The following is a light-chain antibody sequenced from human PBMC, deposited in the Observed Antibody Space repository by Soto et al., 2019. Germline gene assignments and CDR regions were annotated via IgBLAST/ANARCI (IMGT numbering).Light chain of an antibody. CDR1: QSVSGN. CDR3: QQYNNWPPIT. Sequence: EIVMTQSPATLSVSPGERATLSCRASQSVSGNLAWYQQKPGQAPRLLIYAASTRATGIPARFSGSESGTEFTLPISSLQSEDFAVYYCQQYNNWPPITFGPGTNVDIK. J-gene: IGKJ3*01. V-gene: IGKV3-15*01. CDR2: AAS.